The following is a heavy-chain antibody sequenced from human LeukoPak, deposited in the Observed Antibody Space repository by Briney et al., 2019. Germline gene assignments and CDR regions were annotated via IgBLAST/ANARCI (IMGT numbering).Heavy chain of an antibody. CDR1: GGSISSCY. CDR2: IYYSGST. V-gene: IGHV4-59*01. D-gene: IGHD3-10*01. CDR3: ARERVTYYYGSGSRPYYYYYMDV. Sequence: PSETLSLTCTVSGGSISSCYWSWIRQPPGKGLEWIGYIYYSGSTNYNPSLKSRVTISVDTSKNQFSLKRSSVTAADTAVYYCARERVTYYYGSGSRPYYYYYMDVWGKGTTVTVSS. J-gene: IGHJ6*03.